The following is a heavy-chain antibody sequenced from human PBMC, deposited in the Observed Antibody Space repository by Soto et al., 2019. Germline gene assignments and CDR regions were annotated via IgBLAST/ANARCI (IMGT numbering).Heavy chain of an antibody. CDR1: GFTFTSSA. CDR3: ARGGHIAVVTASFDY. D-gene: IGHD2-21*02. J-gene: IGHJ4*02. V-gene: IGHV1-58*01. Sequence: GASVKVSCKASGFTFTSSAVQWVRQARGQRLEWIGWIVVGSGNTTYAQKFLGRVTMTRDTSTSTVFMELSSLRSADTAVYYCARGGHIAVVTASFDYWGQGTLVTVSS. CDR2: IVVGSGNT.